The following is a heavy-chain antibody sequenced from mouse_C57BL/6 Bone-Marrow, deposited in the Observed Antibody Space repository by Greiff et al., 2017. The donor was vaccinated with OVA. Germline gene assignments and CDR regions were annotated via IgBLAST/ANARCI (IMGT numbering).Heavy chain of an antibody. D-gene: IGHD1-1*01. V-gene: IGHV1-81*01. Sequence: VKLQQSGAELARPGASVKLSCKASGYTFTSYGISWVKQRTGQGLEWIGEIYPRSGNTYYNEKFKGKATLTADKSSSTAYMELRSLTSEDSAVYFCARKHYYGSSYEWGQGTTLTVSS. J-gene: IGHJ2*01. CDR3: ARKHYYGSSYE. CDR1: GYTFTSYG. CDR2: IYPRSGNT.